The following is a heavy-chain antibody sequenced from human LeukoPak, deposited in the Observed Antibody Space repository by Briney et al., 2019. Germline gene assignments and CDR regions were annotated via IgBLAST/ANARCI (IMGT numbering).Heavy chain of an antibody. D-gene: IGHD6-13*01. CDR2: INHSGST. J-gene: IGHJ4*02. V-gene: IGHV4-34*01. CDR1: GGSFSGYY. CDR3: ARVDSSSWYYFDY. Sequence: SETLSLTCAVYGGSFSGYYWSWIRQPPGKGLEWIGEINHSGSTNYNPSLKSRVTISVDTSKNQFSLKLSSVTAADTAVYYCARVDSSSWYYFDYWGQGTLVTVSS.